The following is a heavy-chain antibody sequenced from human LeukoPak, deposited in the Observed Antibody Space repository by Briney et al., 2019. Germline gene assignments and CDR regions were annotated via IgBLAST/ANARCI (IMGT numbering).Heavy chain of an antibody. CDR3: ARVGGGYGSSND. CDR1: GGSISSGSFY. Sequence: SETLSLTCTVSGGSISSGSFYWGWIRQPPGRGLEWIGSIHYRGDTYYNPSLESRVTVSVDTSKSQFSLNMTSVTAADTAIYYCARVGGGYGSSNDWGQGTLVAVSS. J-gene: IGHJ4*02. CDR2: IHYRGDT. V-gene: IGHV4-39*07. D-gene: IGHD3-16*01.